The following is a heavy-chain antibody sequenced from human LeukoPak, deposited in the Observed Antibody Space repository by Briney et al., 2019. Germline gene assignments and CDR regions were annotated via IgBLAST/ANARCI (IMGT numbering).Heavy chain of an antibody. Sequence: GGSLRLSCAASGFTFSSYNMQWVRQAPSKGLEWVTFIGFDGKSKYYADSVKGRFTVSRDNSKNTLSLQMISPRAEDTAVYYCAKVPKSTGWTADFWGQGTLVTVSS. CDR3: AKVPKSTGWTADF. CDR1: GFTFSSYN. D-gene: IGHD3-9*01. J-gene: IGHJ4*02. CDR2: IGFDGKSK. V-gene: IGHV3-30*02.